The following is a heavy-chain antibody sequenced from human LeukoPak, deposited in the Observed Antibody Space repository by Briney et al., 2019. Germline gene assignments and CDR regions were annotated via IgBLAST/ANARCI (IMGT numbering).Heavy chain of an antibody. D-gene: IGHD6-19*01. Sequence: PGGSLRLSCAASGFTFSSYGMHWIRQAPGKGLEWVAFIRYDGNNEYYADSVKGRFTISRDNSKNTLYLQMNSLRAEDTAVYYCARESRTSGWPFFDYWGQGTLVTVSS. J-gene: IGHJ4*02. V-gene: IGHV3-30*02. CDR3: ARESRTSGWPFFDY. CDR2: IRYDGNNE. CDR1: GFTFSSYG.